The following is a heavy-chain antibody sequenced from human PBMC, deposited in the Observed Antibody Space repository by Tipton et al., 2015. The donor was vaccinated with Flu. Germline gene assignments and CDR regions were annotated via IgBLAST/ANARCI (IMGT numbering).Heavy chain of an antibody. CDR1: GYTFTSYY. CDR2: INPSGGST. V-gene: IGHV1-46*01. J-gene: IGHJ3*02. D-gene: IGHD2-21*02. Sequence: QSGAEVKKPGASVKVSCKASGYTFTSYYMHWVRQAPGQGLEWMGIINPSGGSTSYAQKFQGRVTMTRDTSTSTVYMELSSLRSEDTAVYYCARGGVVTAIPDAFDIWGQGTMVTVSS. CDR3: ARGGVVTAIPDAFDI.